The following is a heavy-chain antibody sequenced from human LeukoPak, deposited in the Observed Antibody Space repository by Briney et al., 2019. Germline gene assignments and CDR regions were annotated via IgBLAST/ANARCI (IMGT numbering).Heavy chain of an antibody. CDR3: ARVRGDSSSSGYYFDY. V-gene: IGHV3-11*04. CDR2: ISSSGSTI. CDR1: GFTFSDYY. J-gene: IGHJ4*02. Sequence: GGSLRLSCAASGFTFSDYYMSWIRQAPGKGLEWVSYISSSGSTIYYADSVKGRFTISRDNAKNSLYLQMNSLRAEDTAVYYCARVRGDSSSSGYYFDYWGQGTLGTVSS. D-gene: IGHD6-6*01.